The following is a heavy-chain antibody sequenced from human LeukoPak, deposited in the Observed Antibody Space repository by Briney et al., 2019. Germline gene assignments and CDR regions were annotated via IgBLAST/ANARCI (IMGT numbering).Heavy chain of an antibody. V-gene: IGHV3-23*01. J-gene: IGHJ4*02. CDR2: ISGSGGST. D-gene: IGHD6-13*01. Sequence: GGSLRLSCAASGFTFSSYAMSWVRQAPVKGLEWVSAISGSGGSTYYADSVKGRFTISRDNSKNTLYLQMNSLRAEDTAVYYCANSRQQLLPTRDYWGQGTLVTVSS. CDR3: ANSRQQLLPTRDY. CDR1: GFTFSSYA.